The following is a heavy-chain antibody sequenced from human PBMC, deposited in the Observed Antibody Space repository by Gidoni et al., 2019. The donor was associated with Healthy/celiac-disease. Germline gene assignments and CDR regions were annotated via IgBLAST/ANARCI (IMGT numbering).Heavy chain of an antibody. V-gene: IGHV3-23*01. J-gene: IGHJ4*02. D-gene: IGHD2-15*01. Sequence: EVQLLASGGGLVQPGGSLRLSCAAAGFTFSSYAMSWVRQAPGKGLEWVSAISGSGGSTYYADSVKGRFTISRDNSKNTLYLQMNSLRAEDTAVYYCAKDGPTDCSGGSCYSTPFDYWGQGTLVTVSS. CDR2: ISGSGGST. CDR3: AKDGPTDCSGGSCYSTPFDY. CDR1: GFTFSSYA.